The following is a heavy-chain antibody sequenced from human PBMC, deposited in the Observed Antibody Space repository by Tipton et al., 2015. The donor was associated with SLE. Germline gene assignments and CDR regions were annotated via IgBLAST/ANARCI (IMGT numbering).Heavy chain of an antibody. V-gene: IGHV4-4*02. Sequence: GSLRLSCAVSGGSISSSNWWSWVRQPPGKGLEWIGEIYHSGSTNYNPSLKSRVTISVDKSKHQFSLNRSSGTAADTAVYYCARAVTTVVTRAYWYFDLWGRGTLVTVSS. D-gene: IGHD4-23*01. CDR2: IYHSGST. CDR3: ARAVTTVVTRAYWYFDL. J-gene: IGHJ2*01. CDR1: GGSISSSNW.